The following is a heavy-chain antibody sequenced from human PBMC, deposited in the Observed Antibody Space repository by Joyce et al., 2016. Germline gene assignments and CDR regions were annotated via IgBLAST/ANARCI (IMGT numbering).Heavy chain of an antibody. CDR2: LKEDGSEI. CDR1: GLSFSYHT. Sequence: EVQVVESGGGLVQPGGSLRLSCAASGLSFSYHTMSWVRQAAGKGLEGVASLKEDGSEIHYVDSVKGRFTISRDNAKISLYLKMNSLRVEDTAVYYCARGGMHYFDYWGQGTLVTVSS. D-gene: IGHD2-15*01. V-gene: IGHV3-7*03. J-gene: IGHJ4*02. CDR3: ARGGMHYFDY.